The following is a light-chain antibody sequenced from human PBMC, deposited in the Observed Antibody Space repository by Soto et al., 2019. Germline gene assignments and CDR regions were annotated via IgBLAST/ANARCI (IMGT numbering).Light chain of an antibody. CDR1: QSVGSN. CDR2: GAS. Sequence: EIVMTQSPATLSVSPGERATLSCRASQSVGSNLAWYQQNPGQAPRLLIYGASTRATGIPARFSGSGSGTEFTLTISSLQSEDFAVYFCQQYNIWPLTFGGGTKVDIK. V-gene: IGKV3-15*01. J-gene: IGKJ4*01. CDR3: QQYNIWPLT.